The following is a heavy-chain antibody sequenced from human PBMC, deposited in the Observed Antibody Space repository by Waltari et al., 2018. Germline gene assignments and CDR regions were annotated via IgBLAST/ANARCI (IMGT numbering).Heavy chain of an antibody. CDR3: AKDYSAVATV. D-gene: IGHD6-19*01. V-gene: IGHV1-2*02. CDR2: INPDSGDT. CDR1: GYTFTNFY. Sequence: QVQLVQSGAEVKKPGASVKVACEAYGYTFTNFYLHWVRQAPGQGLEWMGWINPDSGDTKYAHTFQGRVTMTRDTSVNTAYMELSGLRSDDTAIYYCAKDYSAVATVWGQGSLVIVSS. J-gene: IGHJ1*01.